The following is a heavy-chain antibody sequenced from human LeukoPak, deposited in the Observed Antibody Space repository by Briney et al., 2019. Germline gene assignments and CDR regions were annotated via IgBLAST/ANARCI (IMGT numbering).Heavy chain of an antibody. CDR2: IRYDGSNK. J-gene: IGHJ6*03. V-gene: IGHV3-30*02. CDR1: GFTFSSYG. CDR3: ARGRKPSGYYYYMDV. Sequence: PGGSLRLSCAASGFTFSSYGMHWVRQAPGKGLEWVAFIRYDGSNKYYADSVKGRFTISRDNSKNTLYLHMDSLSVADTTVHYCARGRKPSGYYYYMDVWGKGTTVTV.